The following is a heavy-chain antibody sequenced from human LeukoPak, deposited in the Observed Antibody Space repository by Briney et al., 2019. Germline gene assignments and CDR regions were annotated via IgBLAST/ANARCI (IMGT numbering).Heavy chain of an antibody. V-gene: IGHV4-34*01. J-gene: IGHJ2*01. CDR1: GGSFSGYY. D-gene: IGHD5-18*01. CDR2: INHSGST. Sequence: SETLSLTCAVYGGSFSGYYWSWIRQPPGKGLEWIGEINHSGSTNYNPSLKSRVTISVDTSKNQFSLKLSSVTAADTAVYYCARAGIQLWLIPQNWYFDLWGRGTLVTVSS. CDR3: ARAGIQLWLIPQNWYFDL.